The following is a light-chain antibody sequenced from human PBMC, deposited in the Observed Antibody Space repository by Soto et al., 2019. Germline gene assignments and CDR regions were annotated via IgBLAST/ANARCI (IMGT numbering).Light chain of an antibody. CDR3: SSYAGSNIVV. J-gene: IGLJ2*01. CDR1: CSDVGGYNF. Sequence: QSVLTQPPSASGSPGQSVTISCTGTCSDVGGYNFVSWYQQHPGKAPKLMIYEVSERPSGVPDRFSGSKSGNTASLTVSGLQAEDEADYYCSSYAGSNIVVFGGGTKLTVL. CDR2: EVS. V-gene: IGLV2-8*01.